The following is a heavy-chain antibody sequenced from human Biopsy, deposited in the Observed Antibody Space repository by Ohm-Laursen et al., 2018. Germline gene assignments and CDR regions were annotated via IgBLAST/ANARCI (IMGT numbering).Heavy chain of an antibody. CDR2: IIPMFGTA. CDR3: ARGPHSGSHSCFDY. D-gene: IGHD1-26*01. J-gene: IGHJ4*02. CDR1: GDTFINYA. V-gene: IGHV1-69*13. Sequence: VKISCKASGDTFINYAISWVRQAPGQGLEWMGGIIPMFGTANYAQMFQGRVTISADESTSTSYMELSSLTTEDTAIYYCARGPHSGSHSCFDYWGRGTLVTVSS.